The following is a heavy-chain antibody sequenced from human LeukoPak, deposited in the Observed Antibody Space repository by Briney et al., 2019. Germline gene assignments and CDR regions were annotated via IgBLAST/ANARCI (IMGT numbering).Heavy chain of an antibody. Sequence: SGPALVKPTQTLTLTCTFSGFSLSTSGMCVSWIRQPPGKGLEWIGEINHSGSTNYNPSLKSRVTISVDTSKNQFSLKLSSVTAADTAVYYCARSPTASRRGFWGSYRYSYVDYWGQGTLVTASS. CDR2: INHSGST. CDR3: ARSPTASRRGFWGSYRYSYVDY. D-gene: IGHD3-16*02. CDR1: GFSLSTSGMC. V-gene: IGHV4-61*08. J-gene: IGHJ4*02.